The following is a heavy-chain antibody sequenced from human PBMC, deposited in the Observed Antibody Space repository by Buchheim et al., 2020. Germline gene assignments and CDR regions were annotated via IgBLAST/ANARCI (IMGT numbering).Heavy chain of an antibody. CDR3: ARDISRDYYGSGTYPGRYYYYGMDV. CDR1: GFTFNNNA. V-gene: IGHV3-30*14. J-gene: IGHJ6*02. D-gene: IGHD3-10*01. Sequence: VQLLESGGALVQPGGSLRLSCAASGFTFNNNAMHWVRQAPGKGLEWVAAVSSDGNYKYYADSVKGRFTISRDNSKNTLYLQLNSLRAEDTAVYYCARDISRDYYGSGTYPGRYYYYGMDVWGQGTT. CDR2: VSSDGNYK.